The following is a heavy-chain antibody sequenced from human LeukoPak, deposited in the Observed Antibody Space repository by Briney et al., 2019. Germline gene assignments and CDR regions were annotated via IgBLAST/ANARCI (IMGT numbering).Heavy chain of an antibody. J-gene: IGHJ4*02. Sequence: GGSLRLSCAASGFTFSSYWMSWDRQAPGKGLEWVANIKKDGSEKYYVDSVKGRFTISRDNAKNSLYLQMNSLRAEDTAVYYCARDKFTNFGVIYYWGQGTLVTVSS. CDR1: GFTFSSYW. CDR2: IKKDGSEK. CDR3: ARDKFTNFGVIYY. D-gene: IGHD3-3*01. V-gene: IGHV3-7*01.